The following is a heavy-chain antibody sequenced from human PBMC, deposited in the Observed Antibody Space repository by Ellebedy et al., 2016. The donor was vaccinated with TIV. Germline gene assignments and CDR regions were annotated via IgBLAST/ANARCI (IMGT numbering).Heavy chain of an antibody. CDR2: IYSGGST. CDR3: AKDVDFDWLNIDYYFDY. J-gene: IGHJ4*02. Sequence: GESLKISCAASGFTVSSNYMSWVRQAPGKGLEWVSVIYSGGSTYYADSVKGRFTISRDNSKNTLYLQMNSLRAEDTAVYYCAKDVDFDWLNIDYYFDYWGQGTLVTVSS. V-gene: IGHV3-53*01. CDR1: GFTVSSNY. D-gene: IGHD3-9*01.